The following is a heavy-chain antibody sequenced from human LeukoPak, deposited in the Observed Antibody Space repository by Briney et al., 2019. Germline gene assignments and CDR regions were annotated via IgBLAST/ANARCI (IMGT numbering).Heavy chain of an antibody. CDR1: GFAVSRNY. CDR2: IDSGGST. D-gene: IGHD3-22*01. CDR3: ARQANYYDSSGYLDY. V-gene: IGHV3-53*01. J-gene: IGHJ4*02. Sequence: PGGSLRLSCAASGFAVSRNYMNWVRQAPGKGLEWVSVIDSGGSTYYADSVKGRFTISRDNSKNTLYLQMNSLRAEDTAVYYCARQANYYDSSGYLDYWGQGTLVTVSS.